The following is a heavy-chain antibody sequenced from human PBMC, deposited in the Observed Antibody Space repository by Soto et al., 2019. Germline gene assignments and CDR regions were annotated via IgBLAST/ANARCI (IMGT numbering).Heavy chain of an antibody. CDR3: ATEGPYYDILTGYSPFDP. V-gene: IGHV1-24*01. Sequence: ASVKVSCKVSGYTLTELSMHWVRQAPGKGLEWMGGFDPEDGETIYAQKFQGRVTMTEDTSTDTAYMELSSLRSEDTAVYYCATEGPYYDILTGYSPFDPWGQETLVTVSS. CDR1: GYTLTELS. D-gene: IGHD3-9*01. J-gene: IGHJ5*02. CDR2: FDPEDGET.